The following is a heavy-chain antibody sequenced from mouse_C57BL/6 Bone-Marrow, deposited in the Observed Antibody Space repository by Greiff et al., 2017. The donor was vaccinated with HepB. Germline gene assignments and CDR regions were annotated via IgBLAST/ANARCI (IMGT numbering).Heavy chain of an antibody. J-gene: IGHJ4*01. CDR2: ISSGSSTI. CDR1: GFTFSDYG. V-gene: IGHV5-17*01. Sequence: DVMLVESGGGLVKPGGSLKLSCAASGFTFSDYGMHWVRQAPEKGLEWVAYISSGSSTIYYADTVKGRFTISRDNAKNTLFLQMTSLRSEDTAMYYCARWITTVVAHYAMDYWGQGTSVTVSS. D-gene: IGHD1-1*01. CDR3: ARWITTVVAHYAMDY.